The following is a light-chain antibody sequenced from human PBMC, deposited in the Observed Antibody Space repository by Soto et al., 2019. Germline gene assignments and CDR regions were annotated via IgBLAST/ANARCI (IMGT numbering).Light chain of an antibody. V-gene: IGKV1-5*03. Sequence: IQMTQSPSTLSASVGDRVTIACRASQSISNWLAWYQQKPGKAPKLLIYKASTLESGVPSRFSGSGSGTEFTLTISSLQPDDFATYYCQQYNTYWTFGQWTKVEIK. CDR1: QSISNW. CDR2: KAS. J-gene: IGKJ1*01. CDR3: QQYNTYWT.